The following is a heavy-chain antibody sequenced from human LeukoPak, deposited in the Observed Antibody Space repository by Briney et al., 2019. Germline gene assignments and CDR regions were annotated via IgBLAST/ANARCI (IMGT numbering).Heavy chain of an antibody. Sequence: ASVKVSCKASGYTFTGYYMHWVRQAPGQGLEWMGWINPNSGGTNYAQKFQGRVTMTRDTSIGTAYMELSRLRSDDTAVYYCARETAEGYCSSTSCYGASGYWGQGTLVTVSS. D-gene: IGHD2-2*01. J-gene: IGHJ4*02. CDR2: INPNSGGT. CDR3: ARETAEGYCSSTSCYGASGY. CDR1: GYTFTGYY. V-gene: IGHV1-2*02.